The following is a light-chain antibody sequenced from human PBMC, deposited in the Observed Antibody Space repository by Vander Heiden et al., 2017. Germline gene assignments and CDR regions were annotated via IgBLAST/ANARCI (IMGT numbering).Light chain of an antibody. CDR1: QAIRHY. V-gene: IGKV1-33*01. Sequence: DIPMTQSPSSLSASVGDSVTITCQATQAIRHYLKGYQQKPGKAPNLLIYDAANWETGGPSRFSGSGSGKEFTFTISSLQPEDSATYYWQQYDNLPITFGPGTKVDIK. J-gene: IGKJ3*01. CDR2: DAA. CDR3: QQYDNLPIT.